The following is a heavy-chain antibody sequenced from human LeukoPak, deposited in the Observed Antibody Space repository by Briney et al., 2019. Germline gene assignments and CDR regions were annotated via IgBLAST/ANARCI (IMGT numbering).Heavy chain of an antibody. CDR3: APVYYGSGSKIDS. CDR2: ISGSGGST. Sequence: GGSLRLSCAASGFTFSSYAMSWVRQAPGKGLEWVSAISGSGGSTYYADSVKGRFTVSRDNSKNTLYLQMNSLRAEDTAVYYCAPVYYGSGSKIDSWGQGTLVTVSS. CDR1: GFTFSSYA. J-gene: IGHJ4*02. D-gene: IGHD3-10*01. V-gene: IGHV3-23*01.